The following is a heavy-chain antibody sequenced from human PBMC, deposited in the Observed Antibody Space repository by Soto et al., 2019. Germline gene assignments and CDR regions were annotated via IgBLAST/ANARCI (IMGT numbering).Heavy chain of an antibody. J-gene: IGHJ4*02. CDR1: GFTFSEQW. V-gene: IGHV3-7*04. CDR3: VGVHPKTC. CDR2: IHQDGTEK. Sequence: EVQLVESGGASVQPGGSLRLSCAASGFTFSEQWMNWVRQAPGKGLEWLANIHQDGTEKCYGDSVRGRFTISRDNAQNSVFLQMNCLRVEDTALSCCVGVHPKTCWGQGTLVTVSS.